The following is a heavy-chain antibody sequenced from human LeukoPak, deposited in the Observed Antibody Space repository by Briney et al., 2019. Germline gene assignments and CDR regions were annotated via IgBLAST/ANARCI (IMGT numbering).Heavy chain of an antibody. CDR3: AKELRPCHHWRGRPGHSVLTEST. CDR1: GFTFSSHA. Sequence: GGSLRLACAASGFTFSSHAMSWVRQAPGRGLEWVSSIDISGSNAYYADSVKGRFTISRANSRNTLYLQMNSLRAEDSAIYYCAKELRPCHHWRGRPGHSVLTESTRGK. J-gene: IGHJ6*03. V-gene: IGHV3-23*01. D-gene: IGHD4-17*01. CDR2: IDISGSNA.